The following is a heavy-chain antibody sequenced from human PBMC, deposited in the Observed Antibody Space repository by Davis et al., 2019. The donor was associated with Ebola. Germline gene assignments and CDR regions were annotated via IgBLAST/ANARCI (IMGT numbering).Heavy chain of an antibody. CDR3: ARHSAGLDF. V-gene: IGHV5-51*01. J-gene: IGHJ6*02. CDR1: GYSFTTYC. Sequence: GESLKILCKGFGYSFTTYCTTWVRQEAGKGLEWMGIACPGESDSRYSPSFQGQVTISVDKSINTAYLQWSSLKASDSALYYCARHSAGLDFWGQGTTVTVSS. CDR2: ACPGESDS.